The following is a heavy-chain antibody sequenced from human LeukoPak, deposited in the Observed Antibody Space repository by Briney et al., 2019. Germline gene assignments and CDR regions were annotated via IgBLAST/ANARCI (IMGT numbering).Heavy chain of an antibody. Sequence: GESLQISCKVSGSIFTSYCIGGVRPVPGKGREWMGIIYPGHSSPTSSPSFQGQVSISVDKSINTAYLQWSSLQASDTAMYYCGMSGDRVPLQDDVFDVWGQGTMVTVST. CDR3: GMSGDRVPLQDDVFDV. D-gene: IGHD1-26*01. CDR2: IYPGHSSP. J-gene: IGHJ3*01. CDR1: GSIFTSYC. V-gene: IGHV5-51*01.